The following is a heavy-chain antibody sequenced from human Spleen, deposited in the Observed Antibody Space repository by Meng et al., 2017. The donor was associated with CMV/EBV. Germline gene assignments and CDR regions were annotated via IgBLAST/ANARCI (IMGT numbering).Heavy chain of an antibody. V-gene: IGHV3-20*04. D-gene: IGHD3-3*01. CDR3: ARDSRRITIFGVVIRKGYYYNGMDV. CDR1: GFTFDDYG. J-gene: IGHJ6*02. CDR2: INWNGGST. Sequence: GESLKISCAASGFTFDDYGMSWVRQAPGKGLEWVSGINWNGGSTGYADSVKGRFTISRDNAKNSLYLQMNSLRAEDTAVYYCARDSRRITIFGVVIRKGYYYNGMDVWGQGTTVTVSS.